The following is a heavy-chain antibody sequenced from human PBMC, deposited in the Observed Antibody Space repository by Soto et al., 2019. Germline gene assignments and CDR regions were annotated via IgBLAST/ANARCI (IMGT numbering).Heavy chain of an antibody. CDR2: IIPLFSMT. CDR3: ARHYYIGSGSYYPAYLDY. V-gene: IGHV1-69*18. J-gene: IGHJ4*02. CDR1: GGTFKNHP. Sequence: QVQLVQSGAEVKRPGSSVKVSCKASGGTFKNHPISWVRQAPGQGLEWMGRIIPLFSMTDYGQNFQDRVTITADESTSTAYMELSSLRSEDTAVYYCARHYYIGSGSYYPAYLDYWGQGTLVTVTS. D-gene: IGHD3-10*01.